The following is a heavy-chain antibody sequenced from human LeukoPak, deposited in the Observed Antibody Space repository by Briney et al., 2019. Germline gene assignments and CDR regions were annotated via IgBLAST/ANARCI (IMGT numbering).Heavy chain of an antibody. D-gene: IGHD6-19*01. CDR2: ISAHNGNT. V-gene: IGHV1-18*01. Sequence: ASVKVSCKGSGYIFNTYGINWVRQAPGQGLEWMGRISAHNGNTDYAQKLQGRVTMTTDTSTSTAYMELRSLRSDDTAVYYCARDFSPRYSSGWTLFDYWGQGALVTVSS. CDR3: ARDFSPRYSSGWTLFDY. CDR1: GYIFNTYG. J-gene: IGHJ4*02.